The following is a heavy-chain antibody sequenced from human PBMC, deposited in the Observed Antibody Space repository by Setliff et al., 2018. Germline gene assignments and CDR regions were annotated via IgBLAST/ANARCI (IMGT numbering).Heavy chain of an antibody. Sequence: SETLSLTCTVSGGSVNDYYWSWIRRPPGKGLEWIGYSYYLGATKYTPSLKGRVSISVDNARNSLHLQMNSLRAEDTAIYFCARRLPYYGMDVWGQGTTVTVSS. D-gene: IGHD2-15*01. CDR1: GGSVNDYY. CDR2: SYYLGAT. V-gene: IGHV4-59*04. CDR3: ARRLPYYGMDV. J-gene: IGHJ6*02.